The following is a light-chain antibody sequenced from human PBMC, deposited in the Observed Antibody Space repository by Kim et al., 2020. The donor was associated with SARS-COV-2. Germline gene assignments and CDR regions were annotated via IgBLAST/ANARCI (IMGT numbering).Light chain of an antibody. CDR1: NIGSKS. J-gene: IGLJ2*01. CDR3: QVWDRSSDHVV. V-gene: IGLV3-21*04. Sequence: SYELTQPPSVSVAPGKTATITCGGDNIGSKSAHWYQQKPGQAPVVVIYYDSDRPSGIPERFSGSNSGNTATLPISRVEAGDEADYYCQVWDRSSDHVVFG. CDR2: YDS.